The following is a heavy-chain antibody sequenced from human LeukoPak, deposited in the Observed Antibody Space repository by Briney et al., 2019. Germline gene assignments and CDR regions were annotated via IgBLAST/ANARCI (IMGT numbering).Heavy chain of an antibody. Sequence: GESLKISCKGPGYSFTSYWIGWVRQMPGKGLEWMGIIYPGDSDTRYSPSFQGQVTISADKSISTAYLQWSSLKASDTAMYYCARSLYYYDSSGYYYFDYWGQGTLVTVSS. CDR3: ARSLYYYDSSGYYYFDY. D-gene: IGHD3-22*01. CDR2: IYPGDSDT. V-gene: IGHV5-51*01. J-gene: IGHJ4*02. CDR1: GYSFTSYW.